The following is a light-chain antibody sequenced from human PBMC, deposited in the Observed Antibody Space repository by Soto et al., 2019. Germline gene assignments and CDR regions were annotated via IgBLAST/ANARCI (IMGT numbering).Light chain of an antibody. V-gene: IGLV9-49*01. J-gene: IGLJ2*01. CDR1: SGYSNYK. Sequence: QPVLTQLPSASASLGASVTLTCTLSSGYSNYKVDWYQQRPGKGPRFVMRVGTGGIVGSKGDGIPDRFSVLGSGLNRYLTIKNIQEEDESDYHCGADHGSGSNFVVFGEGTKLTVL. CDR2: VGTGGIVG. CDR3: GADHGSGSNFVV.